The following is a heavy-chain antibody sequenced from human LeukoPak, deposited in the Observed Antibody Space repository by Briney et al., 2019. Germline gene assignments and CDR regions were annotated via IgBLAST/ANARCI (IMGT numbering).Heavy chain of an antibody. J-gene: IGHJ4*02. D-gene: IGHD3-10*01. Sequence: GGSLTLSCVASGFFFCDKWMGWVRQAPGEGLEWGANINPHGTEKYYADSVERRFSVSRDNAKNSVNLQMNSLRVEDPGFYYCGRWGVNAGLDYWGQGGLVTVSS. CDR3: GRWGVNAGLDY. V-gene: IGHV3-7*01. CDR1: GFFFCDKW. CDR2: INPHGTEK.